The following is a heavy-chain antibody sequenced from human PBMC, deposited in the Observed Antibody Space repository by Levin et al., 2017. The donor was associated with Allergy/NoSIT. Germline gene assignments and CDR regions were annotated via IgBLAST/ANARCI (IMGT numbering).Heavy chain of an antibody. D-gene: IGHD1-7*01. J-gene: IGHJ4*02. V-gene: IGHV3-23*01. Sequence: QPGGSLRLSCAASGFTFSNYAMTWVRQAPGKGLEWVSATTPSGHASYYADSVKGRFAISRDNSKNTLYLQMNSLRAEDTAVYYCAKDSPYSLNYVDIDYWGQGTLVTVSS. CDR3: AKDSPYSLNYVDIDY. CDR1: GFTFSNYA. CDR2: TTPSGHAS.